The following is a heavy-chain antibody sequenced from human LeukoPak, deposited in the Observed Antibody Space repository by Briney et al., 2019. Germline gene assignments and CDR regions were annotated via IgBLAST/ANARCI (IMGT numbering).Heavy chain of an antibody. CDR3: ASGERGYSYGPLDY. D-gene: IGHD5-18*01. V-gene: IGHV4-59*08. Sequence: SETLSLTCTVSGGSIRSYYWSWIRQPPGKGLEWNGYIFYAGSTTYNPSLKSRVTISIDTSKNQFSLKLNSVTAADTAVYYCASGERGYSYGPLDYWGQGILVTVSS. CDR1: GGSIRSYY. J-gene: IGHJ4*02. CDR2: IFYAGST.